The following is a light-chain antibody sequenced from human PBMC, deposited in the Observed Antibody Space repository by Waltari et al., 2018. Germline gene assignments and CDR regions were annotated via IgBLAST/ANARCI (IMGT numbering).Light chain of an antibody. CDR3: SSYTTTGSTLL. J-gene: IGLJ2*01. CDR1: SSDVGGYNR. V-gene: IGLV2-18*02. Sequence: QSALTQPPSVSGSPGQSVTISCTGSSSDVGGYNRVSWYQQPPGAAPKLIIYNVNCRPSVGPDRFSGSKSGYTASLTISGLQAEYEANYYCSSYTTTGSTLLFGGGTELTVL. CDR2: NVN.